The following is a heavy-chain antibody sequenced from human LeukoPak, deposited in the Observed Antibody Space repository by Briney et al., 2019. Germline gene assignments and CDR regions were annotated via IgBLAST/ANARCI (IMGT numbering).Heavy chain of an antibody. V-gene: IGHV3-64D*06. J-gene: IGHJ5*02. D-gene: IGHD2-2*01. CDR2: ISSTGGRT. Sequence: PGGSLRLSCSASGFTFSNYAMHWVCQAPGKGLEFVSGISSTGGRTNYSDSVKDRFSISRDNSKSTLYLQTTSLRADDTAVYYCVKDQHCSTISCATRTGFDPWGQGTSVTVSS. CDR3: VKDQHCSTISCATRTGFDP. CDR1: GFTFSNYA.